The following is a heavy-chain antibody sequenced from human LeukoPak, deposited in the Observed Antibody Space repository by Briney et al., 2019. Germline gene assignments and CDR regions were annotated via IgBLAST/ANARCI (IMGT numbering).Heavy chain of an antibody. V-gene: IGHV3-23*01. CDR2: ISGSGGST. D-gene: IGHD3-10*01. J-gene: IGHJ4*02. Sequence: GGSLRLSCEASGFTFSSYAMSWVRQAPGKGLEWVSTISGSGGSTYYADSVKGRFTISRDNSKNTVYLQMNSLRAEDTAVYYCATGYGSGSYYTDYWGQGTLVTVSS. CDR3: ATGYGSGSYYTDY. CDR1: GFTFSSYA.